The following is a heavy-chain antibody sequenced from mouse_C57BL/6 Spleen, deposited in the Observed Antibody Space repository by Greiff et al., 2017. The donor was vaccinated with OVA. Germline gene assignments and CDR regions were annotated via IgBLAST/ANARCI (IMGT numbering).Heavy chain of an antibody. J-gene: IGHJ4*01. D-gene: IGHD1-1*01. Sequence: VQLQQPGAELVKPGDSVKMSCKASGYTFTSYWITWVKQRPGQGLEWIGDIYPGSGSTNYNEKFKSKAILTVDTSSSTAYLQLSSLTSEDSAVYYCARRGTVGTSMDYWGQGTSVTVSS. CDR1: GYTFTSYW. CDR3: ARRGTVGTSMDY. CDR2: IYPGSGST. V-gene: IGHV1-55*01.